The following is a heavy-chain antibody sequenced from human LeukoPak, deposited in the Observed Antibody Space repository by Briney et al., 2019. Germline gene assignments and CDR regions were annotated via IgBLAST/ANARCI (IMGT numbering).Heavy chain of an antibody. V-gene: IGHV1-8*03. J-gene: IGHJ4*02. CDR1: GYTFTNYH. CDR2: MNPNNGDS. Sequence: ASVKVSCKASGYTFTNYHINWVRPATGQRLEWMGQMNPNNGDSGYAQKLQGSVTITRDTSISTSYMELRSLRSDDTAVYFCAITTSFPASGYDYWGQGTLVTVSS. D-gene: IGHD1-1*01. CDR3: AITTSFPASGYDY.